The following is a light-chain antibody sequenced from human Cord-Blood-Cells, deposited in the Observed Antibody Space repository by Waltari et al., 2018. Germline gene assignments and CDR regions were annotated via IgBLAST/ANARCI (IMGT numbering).Light chain of an antibody. J-gene: IGKJ1*01. CDR1: QSVSSY. V-gene: IGKV3-11*01. Sequence: EIVLTQSPATLSFSTGERATLSCRASQSVSSYLAWYQQKPGQAPRLFIYDASNRATGIPARFSGSGSGTDFTLTISSLEPEDFAVYYCQQRSNWPRTFGQGTKVEIK. CDR3: QQRSNWPRT. CDR2: DAS.